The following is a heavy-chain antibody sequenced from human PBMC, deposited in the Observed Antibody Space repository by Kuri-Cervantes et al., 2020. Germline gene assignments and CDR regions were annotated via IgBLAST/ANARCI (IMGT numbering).Heavy chain of an antibody. D-gene: IGHD3-3*01. J-gene: IGHJ6*03. CDR2: MNPNSGNT. Sequence: ASVKVSCKASGYTFTSYDINWVRRATGQGLEWMGWMNPNSGNTGYAQKFQGRVTMTRNTSISTAYMELSSLRSEDTAVYYCARGVGRDLEWLLRNYYYYYYMDVWGKGTTVTVSS. CDR1: GYTFTSYD. V-gene: IGHV1-8*01. CDR3: ARGVGRDLEWLLRNYYYYYYMDV.